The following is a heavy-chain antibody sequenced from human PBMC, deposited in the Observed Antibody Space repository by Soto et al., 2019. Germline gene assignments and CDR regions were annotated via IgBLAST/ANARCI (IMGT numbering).Heavy chain of an antibody. CDR2: IYYSGST. V-gene: IGHV4-59*08. CDR1: GGSISSYY. CDR3: ARRLTHPPPKGIQKDNWFDP. J-gene: IGHJ5*02. Sequence: SETLSLTCTVSGGSISSYYWSWIRQPPGKGLEWIGYIYYSGSTNYNPSLKSRVTISVDTSKNQFSLKLSSVTAADTAVYYCARRLTHPPPKGIQKDNWFDPWGQGTLVTVSS. D-gene: IGHD6-13*01.